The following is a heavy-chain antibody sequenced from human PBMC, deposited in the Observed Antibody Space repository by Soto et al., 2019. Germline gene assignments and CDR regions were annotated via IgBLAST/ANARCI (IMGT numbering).Heavy chain of an antibody. Sequence: ASVKVSCKASGYTFTSYAIHWVRQAPRQRLEWMGWINAGNGNTKYSQKFQGRVTITRDTSASTAYMELSSLRSEDTAVYYCARGITHPTPLDYWGQGTLVTVSS. V-gene: IGHV1-3*01. J-gene: IGHJ4*02. CDR3: ARGITHPTPLDY. D-gene: IGHD1-20*01. CDR2: INAGNGNT. CDR1: GYTFTSYA.